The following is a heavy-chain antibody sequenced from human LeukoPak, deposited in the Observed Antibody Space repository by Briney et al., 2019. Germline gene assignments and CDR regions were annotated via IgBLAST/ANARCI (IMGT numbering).Heavy chain of an antibody. CDR1: GFTFSSYW. CDR3: ARASMITFGGVIVY. Sequence: GGSLRLSCAASGFTFSSYWMHWVRQAPGKGLVWVSRINGDGSATTYADSVKGRFTISRDNAKNSLYLQMNSLRAEDTAVYYCARASMITFGGVIVYWGQGTLVTVSS. V-gene: IGHV3-74*01. J-gene: IGHJ4*02. D-gene: IGHD3-16*02. CDR2: INGDGSAT.